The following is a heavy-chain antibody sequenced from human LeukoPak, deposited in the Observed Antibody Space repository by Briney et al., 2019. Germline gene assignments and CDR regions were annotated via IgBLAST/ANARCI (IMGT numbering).Heavy chain of an antibody. Sequence: GGSLRLSCAASGFIFSSYSMNWVRQAPGKGLEWVSSISSSSSYIYYADSVKGRFTISRDNAKNSLYLQMNSLKAEDTAMYYCARDRGEVVTATSFQYWGQGTLVTVSS. V-gene: IGHV3-21*01. J-gene: IGHJ1*01. CDR1: GFIFSSYS. D-gene: IGHD2-21*02. CDR2: ISSSSSYI. CDR3: ARDRGEVVTATSFQY.